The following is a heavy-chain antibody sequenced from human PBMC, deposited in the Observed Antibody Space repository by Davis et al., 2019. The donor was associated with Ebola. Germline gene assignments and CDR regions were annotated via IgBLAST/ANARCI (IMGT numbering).Heavy chain of an antibody. Sequence: GESLKISCVVSGFTFSSYWMHWVRQAPGKGLVWLSRIKSDGSTKSYADSVKGRFTISRDNAKNSLYLQMNSLRAEDTAVYYCARDRQWLASSHFDYWGQGTLVTVSS. CDR2: IKSDGSTK. V-gene: IGHV3-74*01. D-gene: IGHD6-19*01. CDR3: ARDRQWLASSHFDY. CDR1: GFTFSSYW. J-gene: IGHJ4*02.